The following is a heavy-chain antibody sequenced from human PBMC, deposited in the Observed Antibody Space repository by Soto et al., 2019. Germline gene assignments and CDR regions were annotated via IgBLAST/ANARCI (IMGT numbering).Heavy chain of an antibody. V-gene: IGHV5-10-1*01. Sequence: PGESLKLSCKCSGYSFTSYWISWVRQMPGKGLEWMGRIDPSDSYTNYSPSFQGHVTISADKSISTAYLQWSSLKASDTAMYYCARHSRSTMVRGVRRYGMDVWGQGTTVTVSS. CDR1: GYSFTSYW. CDR2: IDPSDSYT. D-gene: IGHD3-10*01. J-gene: IGHJ6*02. CDR3: ARHSRSTMVRGVRRYGMDV.